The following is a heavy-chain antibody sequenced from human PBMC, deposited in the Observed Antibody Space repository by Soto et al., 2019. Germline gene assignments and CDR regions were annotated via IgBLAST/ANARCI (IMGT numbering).Heavy chain of an antibody. CDR2: ISAYNGNT. CDR3: ARDRGRPDLRDTHYYDSSDLDYGMDV. V-gene: IGHV1-18*01. D-gene: IGHD3-22*01. J-gene: IGHJ6*02. Sequence: ASVKVSCKASGYTFTSYGISWVRQAPGQGLEWMGWISAYNGNTNYAQKLQGRVTMTTDTSTSTAYMELRSLRSDDTAVYYCARDRGRPDLRDTHYYDSSDLDYGMDVWGQGTTVTSP. CDR1: GYTFTSYG.